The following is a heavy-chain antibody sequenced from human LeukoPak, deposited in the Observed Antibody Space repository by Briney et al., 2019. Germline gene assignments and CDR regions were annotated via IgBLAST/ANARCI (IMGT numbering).Heavy chain of an antibody. CDR1: GYTFTSHY. CDR3: ARSPIEKSPYYDYVWGSYRPIPRYYFDY. J-gene: IGHJ4*02. D-gene: IGHD3-16*02. Sequence: ASVKVSCKASGYTFTSHYMHWVRQAPGQGLEWMGIINPSGGSTSYAQKFQGRVTMTRDTSTSTVYMELSSLRSEDTAVYYCARSPIEKSPYYDYVWGSYRPIPRYYFDYWGQGTLVTVSS. CDR2: INPSGGST. V-gene: IGHV1-46*01.